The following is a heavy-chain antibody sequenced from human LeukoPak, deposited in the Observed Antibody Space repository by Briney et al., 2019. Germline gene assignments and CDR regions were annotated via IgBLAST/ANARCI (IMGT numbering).Heavy chain of an antibody. D-gene: IGHD2-15*01. J-gene: IGHJ4*02. CDR3: AKEVVVAFFDY. V-gene: IGHV3-23*01. CDR2: ISGGGGRT. Sequence: GGSLRLSCAASGFTFSNYAMSWVRQAPGKGLERVSAISGGGGRTCYADSVKGRFTISRDNSKNTLYLQMNSLRAEDTAVYYCAKEVVVAFFDYWGQGTLVTVSS. CDR1: GFTFSNYA.